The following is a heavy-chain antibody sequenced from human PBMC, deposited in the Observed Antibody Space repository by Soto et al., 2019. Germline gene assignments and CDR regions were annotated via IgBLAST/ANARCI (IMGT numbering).Heavy chain of an antibody. CDR1: GDSVSSNSAA. Sequence: SQTLSITCAISGDSVSSNSAAWNWIRHSPSRGLEWLGRTYYRSKWYNDYAVSVKSRITINPDTSKNQFSLQLNSVTPEDTAVYYCARDLRSPGIAAAGRVPLLPYYFDYWAQGPLVTVSS. CDR2: TYYRSKWYN. D-gene: IGHD6-13*01. J-gene: IGHJ4*02. V-gene: IGHV6-1*01. CDR3: ARDLRSPGIAAAGRVPLLPYYFDY.